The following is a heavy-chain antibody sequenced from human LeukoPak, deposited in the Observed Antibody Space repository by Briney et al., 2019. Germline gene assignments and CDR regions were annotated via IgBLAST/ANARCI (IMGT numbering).Heavy chain of an antibody. J-gene: IGHJ4*02. V-gene: IGHV4-4*07. CDR2: IYTSGST. CDR3: ASAQYSSSWAFDN. Sequence: SETLSLTCTVSGGSISSYCWSWIRQPAGKGLEWIGRIYTSGSTNYNPSLKSRVTMSVDTSKNQFSLKLSSVTAADTAVYYCASAQYSSSWAFDNWGQGTLVTVSS. D-gene: IGHD6-6*01. CDR1: GGSISSYC.